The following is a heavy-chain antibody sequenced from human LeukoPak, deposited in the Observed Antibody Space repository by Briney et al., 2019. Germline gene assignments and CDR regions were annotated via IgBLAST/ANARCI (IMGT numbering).Heavy chain of an antibody. Sequence: SATLSLTCTVSGDSISNVDSYWGWIRQPPGKGPEWIGTVYYTGSTTYSPSLRGRVTMSVDTSKNQFSLKLSSVTAADTAVYYCARAEGNWGTLYTFDYWGQGTLVTVSS. CDR1: GDSISNVDSY. J-gene: IGHJ4*02. V-gene: IGHV4-39*07. CDR2: VYYTGST. D-gene: IGHD7-27*01. CDR3: ARAEGNWGTLYTFDY.